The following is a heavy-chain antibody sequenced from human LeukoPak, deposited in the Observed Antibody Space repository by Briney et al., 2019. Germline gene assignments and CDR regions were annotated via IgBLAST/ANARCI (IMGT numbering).Heavy chain of an antibody. CDR3: HSGGFDY. CDR1: GYKFTSYS. V-gene: IGHV1-18*01. CDR2: ISTYNGKT. D-gene: IGHD4-23*01. Sequence: ASVKVSRKASGYKFTSYSWVRQAPGQGLEWVGWISTYNGKTDYGQKVQGRVTVTTDTSTNTAYMELRNLRSDDTAVYYCHSGGFDYWGQGTLIVVSS. J-gene: IGHJ4*02.